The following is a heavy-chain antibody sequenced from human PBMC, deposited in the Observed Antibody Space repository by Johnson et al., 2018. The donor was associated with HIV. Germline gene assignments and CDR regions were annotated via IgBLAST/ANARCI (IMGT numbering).Heavy chain of an antibody. D-gene: IGHD2-15*01. Sequence: VQLVESGGGVVQPGRSLRLSCAASGFTFDDYAMHWVRQAPGKGLEWVSGISWNSDDIDYADSVKGRFTISRDNAKNSLYLQMNTLRPEDTAVYYCARGGSCYNAHFDIWGQGTMVTVAS. J-gene: IGHJ3*02. CDR1: GFTFDDYA. V-gene: IGHV3-9*01. CDR3: ARGGSCYNAHFDI. CDR2: ISWNSDDI.